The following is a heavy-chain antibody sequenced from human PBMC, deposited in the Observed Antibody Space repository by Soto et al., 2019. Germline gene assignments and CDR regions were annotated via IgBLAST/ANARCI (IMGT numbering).Heavy chain of an antibody. V-gene: IGHV3-30-3*01. CDR3: AREFSRPDCSGGSCYGPFDY. D-gene: IGHD2-15*01. J-gene: IGHJ4*02. CDR2: ISYDGSNK. CDR1: GFTFSSYA. Sequence: GGSLRLSCAASGFTFSSYAMHWVRQAPGKGLEWVAVISYDGSNKYYADSVKGRFTISRDNSKNTLYLQMNSLRAEDTAVYYCAREFSRPDCSGGSCYGPFDYWGQGTLVTVSS.